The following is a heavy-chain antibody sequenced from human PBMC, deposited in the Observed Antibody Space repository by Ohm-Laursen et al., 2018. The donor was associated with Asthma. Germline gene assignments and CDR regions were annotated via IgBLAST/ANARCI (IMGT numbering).Heavy chain of an antibody. V-gene: IGHV1-8*02. CDR1: GGTFSSYA. CDR2: MNPNSGNT. Sequence: SSVKVSCNASGGTFSSYAINWVRQATGQGLEWMGWMNPNSGNTGYAQKFQGRVTMTRNTSISTAYMELSSLRSEDTAVYYCARVGGRSSYPGYWGQGTLVTVSS. D-gene: IGHD6-6*01. J-gene: IGHJ4*02. CDR3: ARVGGRSSYPGY.